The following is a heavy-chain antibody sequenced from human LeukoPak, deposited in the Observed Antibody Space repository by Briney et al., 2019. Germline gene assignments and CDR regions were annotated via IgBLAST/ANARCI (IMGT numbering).Heavy chain of an antibody. CDR3: ALYYDFWSGYDY. J-gene: IGHJ4*02. D-gene: IGHD3-3*01. CDR1: GFTFSSYW. CDR2: INSDGSST. V-gene: IGHV3-74*01. Sequence: GGSLRLSCAASGFTFSSYWMHWVRQAPGKGLVWVSRINSDGSSTSYADSVKGRFTISRDNAKNTLYLQMNSLRAEDTAVYYCALYYDFWSGYDYWGQGTLVTVSS.